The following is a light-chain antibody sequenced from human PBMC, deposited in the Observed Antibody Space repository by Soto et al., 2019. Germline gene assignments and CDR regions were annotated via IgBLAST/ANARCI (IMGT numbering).Light chain of an antibody. J-gene: IGLJ1*01. CDR2: DVT. V-gene: IGLV2-14*01. CDR3: SSYTTSSSYV. CDR1: SSDVGGYIY. Sequence: QSVLTQPASVSGSPGRSITISCTGTSSDVGGYIYVSWYQQHPGKAPKLMIYDVTSRPSGVSYRFSGSKSGNTASLTISGLQAEDEGDYYFSSYTTSSSYVFXTGTKVTVL.